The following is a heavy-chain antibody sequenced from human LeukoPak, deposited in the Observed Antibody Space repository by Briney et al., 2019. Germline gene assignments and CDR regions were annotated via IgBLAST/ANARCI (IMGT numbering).Heavy chain of an antibody. CDR3: ARDLGTGRPHDY. Sequence: GGSLRLSCAASGFTFSSYWMSWVRQAPGKGLEWVANIKQDGSEEYYMDSAKGRFTISRDNAKNSLYLQMNSLRAEDTAVYYCARDLGTGRPHDYWGQGTLVTVSS. J-gene: IGHJ4*02. CDR2: IKQDGSEE. D-gene: IGHD3/OR15-3a*01. V-gene: IGHV3-7*01. CDR1: GFTFSSYW.